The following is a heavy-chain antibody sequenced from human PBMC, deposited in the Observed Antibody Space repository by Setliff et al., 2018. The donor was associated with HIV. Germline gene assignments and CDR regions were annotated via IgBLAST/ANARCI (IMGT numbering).Heavy chain of an antibody. V-gene: IGHV3-30*02. D-gene: IGHD2-15*01. CDR3: AKDRSVRDYNYHYLDV. CDR1: GFTFSNNN. Sequence: PGGSLRLSCAASGFTFSNNNMHWVRQTPGKGLEWVACIQYDGDTKYYADSVKGRFTISRDNSKNTLYLQMNSLRPEDTAVYYCAKDRSVRDYNYHYLDVWGKGTTVTVSS. CDR2: IQYDGDTK. J-gene: IGHJ6*03.